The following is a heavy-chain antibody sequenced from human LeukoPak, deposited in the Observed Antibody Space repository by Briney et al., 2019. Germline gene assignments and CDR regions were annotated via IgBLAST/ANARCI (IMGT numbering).Heavy chain of an antibody. CDR2: IYTSGST. J-gene: IGHJ4*02. V-gene: IGHV4-4*07. Sequence: PSETLSLTCTVSGGSISGYYWSWIRQPAGKGLEWIGRIYTSGSTNYNPSLKSRVTMSVDTFKNQFSLKLSSVTAADTAVYYCARSDYGSGSYSFGYWGQGTLVTVSS. CDR3: ARSDYGSGSYSFGY. CDR1: GGSISGYY. D-gene: IGHD3-10*01.